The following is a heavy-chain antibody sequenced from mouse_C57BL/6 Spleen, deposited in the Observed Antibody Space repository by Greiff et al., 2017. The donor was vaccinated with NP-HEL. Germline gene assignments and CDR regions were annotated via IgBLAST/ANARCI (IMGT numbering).Heavy chain of an antibody. CDR3: AIGGRSNYKRGVYY. V-gene: IGHV1-9*01. J-gene: IGHJ2*01. D-gene: IGHD2-1*01. Sequence: VQLQQSGAELMKPGASVKLSCKATGYTFTGYWIEWVKQRPGHGLEWIGEILPGRGSTNYNEKFKGKATFTADTSSNTAYMQLSSLTTEDSAIYYCAIGGRSNYKRGVYYWGQGTTLTVSS. CDR1: GYTFTGYW. CDR2: ILPGRGST.